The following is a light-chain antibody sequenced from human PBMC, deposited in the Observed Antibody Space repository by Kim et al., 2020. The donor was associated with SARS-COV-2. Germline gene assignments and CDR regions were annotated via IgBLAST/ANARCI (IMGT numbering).Light chain of an antibody. CDR2: GAS. CDR1: QGISNY. J-gene: IGKJ4*01. V-gene: IGKV1-27*01. Sequence: ASVGDRLTITCRASQGISNYLAWYQQKPGKVPNLLIFGASSLQSGVPSRFSGSGSGTDFALTINNLQPEDVATYYCQNYGRAPLTFGGGTKVEIK. CDR3: QNYGRAPLT.